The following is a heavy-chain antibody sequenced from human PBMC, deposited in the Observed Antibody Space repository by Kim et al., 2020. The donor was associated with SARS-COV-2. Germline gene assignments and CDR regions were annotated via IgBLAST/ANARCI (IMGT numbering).Heavy chain of an antibody. CDR3: ARMLGFGLSCSSTSCDGWFDP. CDR2: INCNGGST. D-gene: IGHD2-2*01. V-gene: IGHV3-20*04. CDR1: GFTFGDYG. J-gene: IGHJ5*02. Sequence: GGSLRLSCAASGFTFGDYGMSWVRQAPGKGLEWVSGINCNGGSTGYADSVKGRFTISRDNAKNSLYLQMNSLRAEDTALYYCARMLGFGLSCSSTSCDGWFDPWGQGNPGTVSS.